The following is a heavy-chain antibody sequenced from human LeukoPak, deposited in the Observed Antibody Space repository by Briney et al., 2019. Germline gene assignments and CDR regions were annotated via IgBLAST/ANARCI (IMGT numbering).Heavy chain of an antibody. Sequence: SETLSLTCAVYGGSFSGYYWSWIRQPPGKGLEWIGEINHSGSTNYNPSLKSRVTISVDTSKNQFSLKLSSVTAADTAVYYCARDREDYYDSSGPSDAFDIWGQGTMVTVSS. CDR1: GGSFSGYY. V-gene: IGHV4-34*01. J-gene: IGHJ3*02. D-gene: IGHD3-22*01. CDR3: ARDREDYYDSSGPSDAFDI. CDR2: INHSGST.